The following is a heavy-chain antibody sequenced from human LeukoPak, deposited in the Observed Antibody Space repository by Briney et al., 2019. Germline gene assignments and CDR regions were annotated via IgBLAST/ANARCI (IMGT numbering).Heavy chain of an antibody. CDR3: ATKNPGDY. V-gene: IGHV3-48*01. Sequence: GGSLRLSCAGSGLTFSNYNMNWVRQAPGKGLEWLSYISSSSDTIYYADSVKGRFIISRDNAKNSLYLQMNSLRAEDTAVYYCATKNPGDYWGQGTLVTVSS. CDR1: GLTFSNYN. J-gene: IGHJ4*02. CDR2: ISSSSDTI. D-gene: IGHD7-27*01.